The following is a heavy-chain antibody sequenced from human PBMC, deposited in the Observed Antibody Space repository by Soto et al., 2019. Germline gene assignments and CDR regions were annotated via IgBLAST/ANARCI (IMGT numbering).Heavy chain of an antibody. V-gene: IGHV4-4*07. CDR2: IYGSGGT. CDR1: SGSMTNYY. CDR3: ARDMAQWPYNWFDP. Sequence: QVQLQESGPGLVKPSETLSLTCTVSSGSMTNYYWSWIRQPAGKGLEWIARIYGSGGTIYNPSVEGRVSTSIDTSKNQFSLTLTSVTAADAAVYYCARDMAQWPYNWFDPWGQGILVTVSS. D-gene: IGHD2-8*01. J-gene: IGHJ5*02.